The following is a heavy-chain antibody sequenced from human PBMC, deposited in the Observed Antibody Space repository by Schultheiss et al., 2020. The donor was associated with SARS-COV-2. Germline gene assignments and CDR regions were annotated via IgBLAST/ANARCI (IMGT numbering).Heavy chain of an antibody. CDR2: IYYSGST. V-gene: IGHV4-59*01. Sequence: SETLSLTCAVYGGSFSGYYWSWIRQPPGKGLEWIGYIYYSGSTNYNPSLKSRVTISVDTSKNQFSLKLSSVTAADTAVYYCARGVGGAAAETVDYWGQGTLVTVSS. CDR3: ARGVGGAAAETVDY. CDR1: GGSFSGYY. J-gene: IGHJ4*02. D-gene: IGHD6-13*01.